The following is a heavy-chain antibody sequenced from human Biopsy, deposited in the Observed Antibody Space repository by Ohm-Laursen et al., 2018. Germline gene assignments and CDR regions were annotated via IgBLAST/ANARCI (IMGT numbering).Heavy chain of an antibody. Sequence: GTLSLTCVVSGGSFSGYYWSWIRQTPGKGLEWIGEVSHSGSTNYNPSLKSRATISVDTSKNQFSLNLSSVTAADTAVYYCARLTGDYIWGNWRINHDPFDIWDQGTSVTVSS. J-gene: IGHJ3*02. D-gene: IGHD3-16*01. CDR2: VSHSGST. CDR3: ARLTGDYIWGNWRINHDPFDI. CDR1: GGSFSGYY. V-gene: IGHV4-34*01.